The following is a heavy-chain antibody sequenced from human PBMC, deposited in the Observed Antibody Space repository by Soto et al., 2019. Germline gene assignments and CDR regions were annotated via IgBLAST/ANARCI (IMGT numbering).Heavy chain of an antibody. Sequence: EVQLVESGGNLVQPGGSLRLSCAASGFTFSDHYMDWVRQAPGKGLEWVGRLRNEANRYTTNYAASVKGRFTISRDDSKNPLYLQVDSLKTEETAVYYCTRVRLLGFGVDPRRNERASDYWGQGTLVTVSS. D-gene: IGHD3-10*01. CDR3: TRVRLLGFGVDPRRNERASDY. J-gene: IGHJ4*02. CDR2: LRNEANRYTT. CDR1: GFTFSDHY. V-gene: IGHV3-72*01.